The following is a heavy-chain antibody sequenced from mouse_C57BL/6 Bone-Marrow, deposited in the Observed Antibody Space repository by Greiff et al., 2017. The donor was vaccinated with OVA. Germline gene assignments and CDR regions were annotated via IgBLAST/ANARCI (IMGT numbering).Heavy chain of an antibody. CDR1: GYTFTSYW. CDR2: IDPSDSYT. CDR3: AREDGYYGFAY. D-gene: IGHD2-3*01. J-gene: IGHJ3*01. Sequence: VQLQQPGAELVRPGTSVKLSCKASGYTFTSYWMHWVKQRPGQGLEWIGVIDPSDSYTNYNQKFKGKATLTVDTSSSTAYMQLSSLTSEDSAVYYCAREDGYYGFAYWGQGTLVTVSA. V-gene: IGHV1-59*01.